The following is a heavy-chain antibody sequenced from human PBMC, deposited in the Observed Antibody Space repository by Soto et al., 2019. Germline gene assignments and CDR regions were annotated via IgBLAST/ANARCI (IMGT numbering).Heavy chain of an antibody. Sequence: QVQLVESGGGVVQPGRSLRLSCAASGFTFSIYGMHWVRQAPGKGLEWVAVIWYDGSNKYYADSVKGRFTISRDNSKNTLYLQMNSLRAEDTAVYYCARAGGMAAAALNYGMDVWGQGTTVTVSS. CDR3: ARAGGMAAAALNYGMDV. J-gene: IGHJ6*02. V-gene: IGHV3-33*01. D-gene: IGHD6-13*01. CDR1: GFTFSIYG. CDR2: IWYDGSNK.